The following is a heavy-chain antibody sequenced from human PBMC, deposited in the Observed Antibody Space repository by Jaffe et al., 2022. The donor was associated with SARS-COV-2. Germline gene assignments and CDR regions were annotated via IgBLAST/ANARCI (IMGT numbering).Heavy chain of an antibody. CDR1: GFTFSSYG. D-gene: IGHD1-7*01. J-gene: IGHJ2*01. CDR3: ARDGSITGTHWYFDL. Sequence: QVQLVESGGGVVQPGRSLRLSCAASGFTFSSYGMHWVRQAPGKGLEWVAVIWYDGSNKYYADSVKGRFTISRDNSKNTLYLQMNSLRAEDTAVYYCARDGSITGTHWYFDLWGRGTLVTVSS. CDR2: IWYDGSNK. V-gene: IGHV3-33*01.